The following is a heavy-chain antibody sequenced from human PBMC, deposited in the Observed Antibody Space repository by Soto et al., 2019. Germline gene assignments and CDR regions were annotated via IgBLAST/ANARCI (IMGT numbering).Heavy chain of an antibody. J-gene: IGHJ4*02. V-gene: IGHV1-2*04. CDR3: ARGNKLSLYPQLDY. CDR1: GYTFTGNY. D-gene: IGHD3-16*02. Sequence: QVQLVQSGAEVKKPGASVKVSCKASGYTFTGNYMHCVRQAPEQGFEWMGWINVNSGGTKYAQKFQGWDTMTRDTTSSTAYMELSRLRTDDTAVYYCARGNKLSLYPQLDYWGQGTLVTVSS. CDR2: INVNSGGT.